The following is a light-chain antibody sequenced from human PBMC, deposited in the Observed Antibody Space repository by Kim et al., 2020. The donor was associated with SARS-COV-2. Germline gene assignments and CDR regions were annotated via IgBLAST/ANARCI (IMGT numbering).Light chain of an antibody. J-gene: IGKJ5*01. CDR2: SAS. CDR1: QGISSW. Sequence: DIQMTQSPSSVSASVGDRVTITCRASQGISSWLVWYQQKPGKAPKILIYSASSLQSGVPSRFSSSGSGTDFTLTIISLQPEDFATYYCRQANSFPPTFGQWTPLEIK. V-gene: IGKV1-12*01. CDR3: RQANSFPPT.